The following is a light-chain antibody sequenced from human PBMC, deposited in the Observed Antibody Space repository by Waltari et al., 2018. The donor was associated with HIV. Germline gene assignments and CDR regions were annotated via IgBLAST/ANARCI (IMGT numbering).Light chain of an antibody. CDR3: TSYTNIRTWV. J-gene: IGLJ3*02. CDR1: SSDVGGYNY. V-gene: IGLV2-14*03. Sequence: QPMLTQPPSVSGAPGLGVTVSCTGTSSDVGGYNYVSWFQQHPGKAPKLIIYDVTNRPPGVFNRFSGSKSGNTASLTISGLQAEDEADYYCTSYTNIRTWVFGGGTKLTVL. CDR2: DVT.